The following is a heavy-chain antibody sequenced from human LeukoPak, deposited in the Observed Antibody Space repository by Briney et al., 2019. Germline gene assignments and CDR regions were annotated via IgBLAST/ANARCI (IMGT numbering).Heavy chain of an antibody. CDR2: ISAYNGNT. CDR3: ARTDYGGNSGRYLR. J-gene: IGHJ4*02. Sequence: ASVKVSCKASGYTFTSYGISWVRRAPGQGLEWMGWISAYNGNTNYAQKLQGRVTMTTDTSTSTAYMELRSLRSDDTAVYYCARTDYGGNSGRYLRWGQGTLVTVSS. D-gene: IGHD4-23*01. CDR1: GYTFTSYG. V-gene: IGHV1-18*01.